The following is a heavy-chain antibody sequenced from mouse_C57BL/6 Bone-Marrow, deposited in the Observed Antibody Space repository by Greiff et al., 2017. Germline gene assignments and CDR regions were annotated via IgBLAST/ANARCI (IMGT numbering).Heavy chain of an antibody. D-gene: IGHD4-1*01. CDR2: INPSNGGT. V-gene: IGHV1-53*01. J-gene: IGHJ2*01. CDR1: GYTFTSYW. CDR3: ARKRELGPVDY. Sequence: QVQLQQPGTELVKPGASVKLSCKASGYTFTSYWMHWVKQRPGQGLEWIGNINPSNGGTNYNEKFKSKATLTVDKSSSTAYMQLSSLTSESSAVYYGARKRELGPVDYWGQGTTLTVSS.